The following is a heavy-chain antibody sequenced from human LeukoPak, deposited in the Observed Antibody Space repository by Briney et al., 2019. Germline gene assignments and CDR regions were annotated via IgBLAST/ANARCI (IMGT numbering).Heavy chain of an antibody. CDR3: ARVPLTFGGVIVISYFDY. CDR1: GGTFSSYA. D-gene: IGHD3-16*02. J-gene: IGHJ4*02. CDR2: IIPIFGTA. Sequence: ASVKVSCKASGGTFSSYAISWVRQAPGQGLEWMGGIIPIFGTANYAQKFQGRVTITADESTSTAYMELSSPRSEDTAVYYCARVPLTFGGVIVISYFDYWGQGTLVTVSS. V-gene: IGHV1-69*13.